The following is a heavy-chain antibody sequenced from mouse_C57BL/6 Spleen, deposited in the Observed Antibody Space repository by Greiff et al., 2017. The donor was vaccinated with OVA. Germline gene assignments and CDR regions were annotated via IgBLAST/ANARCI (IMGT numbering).Heavy chain of an antibody. Sequence: VQLKQPGAELVKPGASVKLSCKASGYTFTSYWMHWVKQRPGRGLEWIGRIDPNSGGTKYNEKFKSKATLTVDKPSSTAYMQLSSLTSEDSAVYYCARSITTVVAHWYFDVWGTGTTVTVSS. J-gene: IGHJ1*03. D-gene: IGHD1-1*01. V-gene: IGHV1-72*01. CDR1: GYTFTSYW. CDR3: ARSITTVVAHWYFDV. CDR2: IDPNSGGT.